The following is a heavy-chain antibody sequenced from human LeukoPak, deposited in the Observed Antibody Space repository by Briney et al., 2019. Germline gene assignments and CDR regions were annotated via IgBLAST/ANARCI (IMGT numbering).Heavy chain of an antibody. D-gene: IGHD1-26*01. J-gene: IGHJ2*01. Sequence: PGGSLRLSCAASGFTFSSYAMHWVRQAPGKGLEWIGEINHSASTNYNPSLKSRVTISVDTSKNQFSLKLSSVTAADTAVYYCARGGVGATTMPDWYFDLWGRGTLVTVSS. CDR1: GFTFSSYA. CDR3: ARGGVGATTMPDWYFDL. V-gene: IGHV4-34*01. CDR2: INHSAST.